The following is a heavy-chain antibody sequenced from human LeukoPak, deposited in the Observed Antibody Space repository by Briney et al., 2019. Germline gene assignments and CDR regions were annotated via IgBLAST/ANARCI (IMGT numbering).Heavy chain of an antibody. V-gene: IGHV4-34*01. CDR3: AGRIGYCTNGVCYTWFDP. CDR2: INHSGST. D-gene: IGHD2-8*01. J-gene: IGHJ5*02. Sequence: SETLSLTCAVYGGSFSGYYWSWIRQPPGKGLEWIGEINHSGSTNYNPSLKSRVTISVDTSKNQFSLKLSSVTAADTAVYYCAGRIGYCTNGVCYTWFDPRGQGTLVTVSS. CDR1: GGSFSGYY.